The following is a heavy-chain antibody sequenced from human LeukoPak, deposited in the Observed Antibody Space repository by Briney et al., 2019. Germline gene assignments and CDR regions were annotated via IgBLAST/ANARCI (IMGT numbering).Heavy chain of an antibody. V-gene: IGHV4-39*01. Sequence: PSETLSLTCTVSGGSISSSSYYWGWIRQPPGKGLEWIGSIYYSGSTYYNPSLKSRVTISVDTSKNQFSLKLSSVTAAVTAVYYCARQSYDILTGFFPDYWGQGTLVTVSS. J-gene: IGHJ4*02. CDR1: GGSISSSSYY. CDR2: IYYSGST. D-gene: IGHD3-9*01. CDR3: ARQSYDILTGFFPDY.